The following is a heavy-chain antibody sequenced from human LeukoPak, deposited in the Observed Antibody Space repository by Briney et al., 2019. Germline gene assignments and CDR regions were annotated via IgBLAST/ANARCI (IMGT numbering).Heavy chain of an antibody. V-gene: IGHV4-59*11. Sequence: SETLSLTCTVSGGSISSHYWSWIRQPPGKGLEWIGYIYYSGSTNYNPSLKSRVTISVDTSKNQFSLQLSSVTAADTAVYYCARAGYWDAFDIWGQGTMVTVSS. CDR2: IYYSGST. CDR3: ARAGYWDAFDI. CDR1: GGSISSHY. D-gene: IGHD6-13*01. J-gene: IGHJ3*02.